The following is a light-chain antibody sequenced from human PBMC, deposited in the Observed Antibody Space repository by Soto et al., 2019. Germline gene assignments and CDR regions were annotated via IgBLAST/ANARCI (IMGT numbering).Light chain of an antibody. CDR3: QQHNTSPRT. CDR1: QSVSSD. Sequence: EIVMTQSRATLSVSPGGRGTLSCMAIQSVSSDLAWYHQKPGQAPRLLIYRASTRATGIPARFSGSGSGTEFTLTINSLQSEDFEVYHCQQHNTSPRTFGQGTKVDIK. J-gene: IGKJ1*01. CDR2: RAS. V-gene: IGKV3-15*01.